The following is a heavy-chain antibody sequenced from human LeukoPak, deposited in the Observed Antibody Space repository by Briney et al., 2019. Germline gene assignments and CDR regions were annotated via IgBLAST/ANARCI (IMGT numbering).Heavy chain of an antibody. J-gene: IGHJ4*02. CDR3: AREGVVVSAAVDY. Sequence: GGSLRLSCAASGFTFSNYEMNWVSQAPGKGLEWVSYISISGSTIYYADSVKGRFTISRDNAKNSLYLQMNSLRAEDTAVYYCAREGVVVSAAVDYWGQGTPVTVSS. CDR2: ISISGSTI. CDR1: GFTFSNYE. V-gene: IGHV3-48*03. D-gene: IGHD2-2*01.